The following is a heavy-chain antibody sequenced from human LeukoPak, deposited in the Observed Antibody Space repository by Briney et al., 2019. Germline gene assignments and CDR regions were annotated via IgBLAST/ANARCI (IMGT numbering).Heavy chain of an antibody. V-gene: IGHV3-7*01. CDR3: ARGGLAACGFDY. J-gene: IGHJ4*02. D-gene: IGHD6-6*01. Sequence: LAGGSLRLSCAASGFPFSSYWMNWVRQAPGKGLEWVANIKQDGSEKYYVDSVKVRFTISRDNAKNSLYLQMNSLRADDTAVYYCARGGLAACGFDYWGQGTLVTVSS. CDR1: GFPFSSYW. CDR2: IKQDGSEK.